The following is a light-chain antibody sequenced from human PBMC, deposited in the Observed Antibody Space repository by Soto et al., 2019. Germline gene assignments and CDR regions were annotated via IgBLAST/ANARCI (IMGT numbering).Light chain of an antibody. CDR2: AAS. CDR3: QQANSSPWT. CDR1: QGVGSW. J-gene: IGKJ1*01. Sequence: DIQMTQSPSSVSAPVGDRVTITCRASQGVGSWLAWYQQKPGKAPNLLIFAASSLQSGVPSRFSGSGSGTDFTLTISSLQPEDVASYYCQQANSSPWTFGQGTKVEIK. V-gene: IGKV1-12*01.